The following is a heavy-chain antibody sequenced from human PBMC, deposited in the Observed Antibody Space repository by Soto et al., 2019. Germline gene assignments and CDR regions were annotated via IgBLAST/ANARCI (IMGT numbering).Heavy chain of an antibody. CDR2: IYYSGST. CDR3: ATRVGDYYDSSGSIDY. D-gene: IGHD3-22*01. J-gene: IGHJ4*02. CDR1: GGSISSGGYY. V-gene: IGHV4-31*11. Sequence: SETLSLTCAVSGGSISSGGYYWSWIRQHPGKGLEWIGYIYYSGSTYYNPSLKSRVTISVDTSKNQFSLKLSSVTAADTAVYYCATRVGDYYDSSGSIDYWGQGTLVTVSS.